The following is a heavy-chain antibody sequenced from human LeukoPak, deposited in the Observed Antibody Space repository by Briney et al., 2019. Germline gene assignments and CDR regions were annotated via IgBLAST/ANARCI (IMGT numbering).Heavy chain of an antibody. V-gene: IGHV3-21*01. Sequence: GGSLRLSCAASGLTFTSYTMNWVRQAPGKGLEWVSSISSSNNYIYYADSMKGRFTISRDNAKNSLYLQMNSLRAEDTAVYFCARYLAAAGFDYWGQGTLVTVSS. CDR2: ISSSNNYI. CDR1: GLTFTSYT. CDR3: ARYLAAAGFDY. J-gene: IGHJ4*02. D-gene: IGHD6-13*01.